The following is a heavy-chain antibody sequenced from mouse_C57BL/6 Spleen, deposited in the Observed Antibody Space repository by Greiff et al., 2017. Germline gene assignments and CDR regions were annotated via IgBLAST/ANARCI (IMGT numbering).Heavy chain of an antibody. CDR3: ARGGYDDPYYFDY. J-gene: IGHJ2*01. D-gene: IGHD2-2*01. CDR1: GFTFSSYA. V-gene: IGHV5-4*01. CDR2: ISDGGSYT. Sequence: VQLKESGGGLVKPGGSLKLSCAASGFTFSSYAMSWVRQTPEKRLEWVATISDGGSYTYYPDNVKGRFTISRDNAKNNLYLQMSHLKSEDTAMYYCARGGYDDPYYFDYWGQGTTLTVSS.